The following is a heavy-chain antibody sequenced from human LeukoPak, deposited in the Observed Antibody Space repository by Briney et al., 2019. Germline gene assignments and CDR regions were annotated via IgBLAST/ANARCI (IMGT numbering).Heavy chain of an antibody. V-gene: IGHV4-59*11. D-gene: IGHD3-22*01. CDR1: GGSISSHY. J-gene: IGHJ6*03. Sequence: PSETLSLTCTVPGGSISSHYWSWIRQPPGKGLEWIGYIYYSGSTNYNPSLKSRVTISVDTSKNQFSLKLSSVTAADTAVYYCARDLASNTYYYDSSGYPSGMDVWGKGTTVTVSS. CDR2: IYYSGST. CDR3: ARDLASNTYYYDSSGYPSGMDV.